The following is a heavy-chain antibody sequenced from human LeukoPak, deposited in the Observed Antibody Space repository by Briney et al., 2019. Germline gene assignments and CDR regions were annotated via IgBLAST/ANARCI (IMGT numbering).Heavy chain of an antibody. CDR3: ARNSGELGA. V-gene: IGHV3-53*01. D-gene: IGHD2-21*01. J-gene: IGHJ5*02. CDR1: GFTLRKNY. Sequence: GGSLRLSCAASGFTLRKNYMSCVRRAAGKGLEWVSLIYSGGGTYYADSVKGRFTISRDNSKNTLYLQMNSLRAEDTAVYYCARNSGELGAWGQGTLVTVSS. CDR2: IYSGGGT.